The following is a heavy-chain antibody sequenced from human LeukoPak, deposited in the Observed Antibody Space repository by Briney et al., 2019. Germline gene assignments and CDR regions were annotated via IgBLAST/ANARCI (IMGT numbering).Heavy chain of an antibody. D-gene: IGHD3-22*01. CDR2: ISYDGSNK. Sequence: GGSLRLSCAASGFTFSRYGIHWVRQAPGKGLEWVAVISYDGSNKYYADSVKGRFTISRDNSKNTLYLQMNSLRAEDTAVYYCARDPNYYDSSGYLHYFDYWGQGTLVTVSS. CDR3: ARDPNYYDSSGYLHYFDY. V-gene: IGHV3-30*03. CDR1: GFTFSRYG. J-gene: IGHJ4*02.